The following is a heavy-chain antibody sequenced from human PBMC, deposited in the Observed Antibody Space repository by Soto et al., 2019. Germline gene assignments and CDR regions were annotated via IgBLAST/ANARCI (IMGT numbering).Heavy chain of an antibody. D-gene: IGHD2-2*01. V-gene: IGHV4-30-4*01. Sequence: SETLSLTCTVSGDSIGGGASFWSWIRQPPGKGLEWIANVYYSGSSYYNPSLKGRLTISVDTTKNQFSLQLKSMTAADTPVYYCAQLSCTSSPCYFPGWFAPWGQGTLVTVSP. CDR2: VYYSGSS. CDR3: AQLSCTSSPCYFPGWFAP. CDR1: GDSIGGGASF. J-gene: IGHJ5*02.